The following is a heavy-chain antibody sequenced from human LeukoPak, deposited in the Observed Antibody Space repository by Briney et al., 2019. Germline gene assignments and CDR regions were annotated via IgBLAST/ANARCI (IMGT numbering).Heavy chain of an antibody. CDR2: IYGGGNI. CDR3: ARGAGYNYPYYFDY. CDR1: GFTVSSNY. Sequence: GGSLRLSCAASGFTVSSNYMNWVRQAPGKGLEWVSVIYGGGNIYYADSAKGRFTISRDNSKNTLYLQMNSLRAEDTAVYYCARGAGYNYPYYFDYWGQGTLVTVSS. D-gene: IGHD5-24*01. J-gene: IGHJ4*02. V-gene: IGHV3-53*01.